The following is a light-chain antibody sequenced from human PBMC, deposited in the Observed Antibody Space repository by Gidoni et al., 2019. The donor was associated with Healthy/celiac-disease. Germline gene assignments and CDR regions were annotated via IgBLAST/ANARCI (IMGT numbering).Light chain of an antibody. Sequence: EIVLTQSPGTLSLSPGERATLSCRASQSVSSSYLAWYQQKPCQAPRLLIYGASSRATGIPDRFSGSASGTDFPLTISRLEPEDFAVYYCQQYGSSFWTFGQGTKVEIK. V-gene: IGKV3-20*01. CDR2: GAS. CDR1: QSVSSSY. CDR3: QQYGSSFWT. J-gene: IGKJ1*01.